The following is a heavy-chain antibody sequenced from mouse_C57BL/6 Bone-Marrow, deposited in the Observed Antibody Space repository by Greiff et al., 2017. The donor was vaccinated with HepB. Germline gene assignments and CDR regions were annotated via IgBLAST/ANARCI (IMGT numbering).Heavy chain of an antibody. V-gene: IGHV1-78*01. J-gene: IGHJ2*01. CDR3: AREGNYYGSSPYYFDY. CDR1: GYTFTDHT. CDR2: IYPRDGST. Sequence: QVQLQQSDAELVKPGASVKISCKVSGYTFTDHTIHWMKQRPEQGLEWIGYIYPRDGSTKYNEKFKGKATLTADKSSSTAYMKLNSLTSEDSAVYFCAREGNYYGSSPYYFDYWGQGTTLTVSS. D-gene: IGHD1-1*01.